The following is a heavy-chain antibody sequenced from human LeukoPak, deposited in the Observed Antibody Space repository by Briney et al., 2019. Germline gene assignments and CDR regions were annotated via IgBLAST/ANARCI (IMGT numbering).Heavy chain of an antibody. CDR3: TPTYYNHVWAFDI. CDR1: GFTFDDYA. CDR2: IRRKAYGGTT. J-gene: IGHJ3*02. Sequence: GGSLRLSCTASGFTFDDYAMSWVRQAPGKGLEWVGFIRRKAYGGTTEYAASVKGRFTISRDDSKSIAYLQMNSLKTEDTAVYYCTPTYYNHVWAFDIWGQGTMVTVSS. V-gene: IGHV3-49*04. D-gene: IGHD3-16*01.